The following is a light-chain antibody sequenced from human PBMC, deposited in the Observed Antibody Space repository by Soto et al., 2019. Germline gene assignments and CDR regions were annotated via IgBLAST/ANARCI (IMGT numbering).Light chain of an antibody. CDR1: QSVSGW. CDR3: QQYETFSGT. J-gene: IGKJ1*01. V-gene: IGKV1-5*01. Sequence: DIQMTHSPSTLSASVVDTVTVTFLASQSVSGWLAWYQQKPGEAPKLLIYDASALPRGVPSRFSGSGSGTKFTLTIASLQPDDFATYYCQQYETFSGTCGPGTKVDIK. CDR2: DAS.